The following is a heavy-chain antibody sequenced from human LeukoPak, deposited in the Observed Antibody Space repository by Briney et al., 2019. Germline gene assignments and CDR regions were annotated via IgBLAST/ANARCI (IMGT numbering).Heavy chain of an antibody. CDR1: GGSISSSSYY. J-gene: IGHJ4*02. V-gene: IGHV4-39*07. CDR3: ARGIAAAGTWDDCYFDY. Sequence: PSETLSLTCTVSGGSISSSSYYWGWIRQPPGKGLEWIGSIYHSGSTYYNPSLKSRVTISVDTSKNQFSLKLSSVTAADTAVYYCARGIAAAGTWDDCYFDYWGQGTLVTVSS. D-gene: IGHD6-13*01. CDR2: IYHSGST.